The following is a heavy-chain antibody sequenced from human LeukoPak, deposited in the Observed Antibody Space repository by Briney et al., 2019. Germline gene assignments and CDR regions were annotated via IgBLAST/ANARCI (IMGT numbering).Heavy chain of an antibody. CDR2: IYTSGST. D-gene: IGHD1-26*01. V-gene: IGHV4-61*02. CDR1: GGSISSGDYY. Sequence: PSQTLSLTXTVSGGSISSGDYYWSWIRQPPGKGLEWIGRIYTSGSTNYNPSLKSRVTISVDTSKNQSSLKLSSVTAADTAVYYCARDGGSGSFDFDYWGQGTLVTVSS. J-gene: IGHJ4*02. CDR3: ARDGGSGSFDFDY.